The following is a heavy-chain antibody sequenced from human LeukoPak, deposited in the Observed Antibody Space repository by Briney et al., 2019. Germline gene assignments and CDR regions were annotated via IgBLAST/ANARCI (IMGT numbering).Heavy chain of an antibody. CDR1: GGTFSSYA. D-gene: IGHD2-15*01. Sequence: SVKVSCKASGGTFSSYAISWVRQAPGQGLEWMGRIIPIFGTANYAQKFQGRATITTDESTSTAYMELSSLRSEDTAVYYCAREGYCSGGSCYLWFDPWGQGTLVTVSS. V-gene: IGHV1-69*05. J-gene: IGHJ5*02. CDR3: AREGYCSGGSCYLWFDP. CDR2: IIPIFGTA.